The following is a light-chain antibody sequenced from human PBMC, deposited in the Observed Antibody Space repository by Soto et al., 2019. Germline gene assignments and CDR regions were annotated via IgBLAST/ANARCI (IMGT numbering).Light chain of an antibody. CDR3: QQHKSYPVT. J-gene: IGKJ4*01. CDR2: KAS. CDR1: QSISSW. V-gene: IGKV1-5*03. Sequence: DIQMTQSPATPSGSVGDRVTITCRASQSISSWLAWYQQKPGKAPKLLIYKASSLESGVPSRFSGSGSGTEFILTISSLQPDDSGSYYCQQHKSYPVTFGGGTKVDIK.